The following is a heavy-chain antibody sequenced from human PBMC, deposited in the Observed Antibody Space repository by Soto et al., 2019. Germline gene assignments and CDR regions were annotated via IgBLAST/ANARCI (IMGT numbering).Heavy chain of an antibody. J-gene: IGHJ4*02. CDR2: IIPLFGTA. CDR1: GGTFSSYA. Sequence: QVQLVQSGAEVKKPGSSVKVSCKASGGTFSSYAISWVRQAPGQGLEWMGGIIPLFGTANYAQKFQGRVTITADESTSTAYMELSSLRSEDTAVYYCATRSRGSSGWYYFDYWGQGTLVTVSS. D-gene: IGHD6-19*01. V-gene: IGHV1-69*01. CDR3: ATRSRGSSGWYYFDY.